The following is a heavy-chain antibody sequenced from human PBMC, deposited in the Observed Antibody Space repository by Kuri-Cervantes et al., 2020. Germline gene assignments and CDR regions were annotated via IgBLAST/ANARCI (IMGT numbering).Heavy chain of an antibody. CDR1: GYSISSGYY. CDR3: ARGLHPIGAGYCSGGSCKLDYYYYMDV. V-gene: IGHV4-38-2*02. CDR2: IYHSGST. D-gene: IGHD2-15*01. J-gene: IGHJ6*03. Sequence: SETLSLTCTVSGYSISSGYYYCWIRQPPGKGLWLIGSIYHSGSTYYTPSLKRRVTISVDKSKNQLSLQLSTVTAADTAVYYCARGLHPIGAGYCSGGSCKLDYYYYMDVWGKGTTVTVSS.